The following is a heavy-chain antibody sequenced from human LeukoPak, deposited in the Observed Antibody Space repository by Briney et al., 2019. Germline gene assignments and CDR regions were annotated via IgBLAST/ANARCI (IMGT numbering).Heavy chain of an antibody. Sequence: GGSLRLSCAASGFTFSSYAMSWVRQAPGKGLEWVSSFGTRSTSIYHAGSVKGRFAISRDNAKNSLYLQMNSLRAEDTALYYCAREVSEGFDFWGQGTLVTVSS. CDR2: FGTRSTSI. V-gene: IGHV3-21*01. J-gene: IGHJ4*02. CDR1: GFTFSSYA. D-gene: IGHD3-22*01. CDR3: AREVSEGFDF.